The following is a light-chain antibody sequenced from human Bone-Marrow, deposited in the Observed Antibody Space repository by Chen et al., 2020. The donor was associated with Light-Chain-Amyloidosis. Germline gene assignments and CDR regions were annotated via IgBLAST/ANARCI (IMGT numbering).Light chain of an antibody. J-gene: IGKJ4*01. CDR1: QDVSSW. CDR3: QQTNTFPLS. Sequence: IQMTPSPSSVSASVGDRVAITCRASQDVSSWLAWYQQRPGKAPKLLISTASSLQSGVPSRFSGSGSGTDFTLTISSLQPEDFATYYCQQTNTFPLSFGRGTRVEIK. V-gene: IGKV1-12*01. CDR2: TAS.